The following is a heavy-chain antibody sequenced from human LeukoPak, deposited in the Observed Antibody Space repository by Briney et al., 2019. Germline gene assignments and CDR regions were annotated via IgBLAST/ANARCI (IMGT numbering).Heavy chain of an antibody. D-gene: IGHD3-22*01. CDR1: GFTFSSYS. Sequence: GGSLRLSCAASGFTFSSYSMNWVRQAPGKGLEWVSSISSSSSYIYYADSVKGRFTISRDNAKNSLYLQMNSLRAEDTAVYYCAGEYYYDSSGYGVSNQGSDYWGQGTLVTVSS. CDR3: AGEYYYDSSGYGVSNQGSDY. CDR2: ISSSSSYI. V-gene: IGHV3-21*01. J-gene: IGHJ4*02.